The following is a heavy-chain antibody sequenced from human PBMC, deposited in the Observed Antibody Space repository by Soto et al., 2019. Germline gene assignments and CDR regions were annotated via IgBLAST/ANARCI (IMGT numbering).Heavy chain of an antibody. CDR2: ICHSGST. CDR1: GGSINSYY. V-gene: IGHV4-59*01. D-gene: IGHD3-3*01. J-gene: IGHJ4*02. CDR3: ARDLGAAPLFY. Sequence: QVQLQESGPGLVKPSETLSLTCSVSGGSINSYYWSWIRQPPGKGLEWMGYICHSGSTNYNPSLESRVTISVDTSKNQFSLRLSSVTAADTAVYYCARDLGAAPLFYWGQGTLVTVSS.